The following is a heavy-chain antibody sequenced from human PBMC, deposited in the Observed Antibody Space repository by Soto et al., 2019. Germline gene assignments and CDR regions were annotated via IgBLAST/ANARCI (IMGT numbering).Heavy chain of an antibody. CDR3: ARENRLREYCSGGSCAYYYYGMDV. Sequence: SVKVSCKASGGTFSSYAISWLRQSLGQGLEWMGGIIPIFGTANYAQKFQGRVTITADESTSTAYMELSSLRSEDTAVYYCARENRLREYCSGGSCAYYYYGMDVWGQGTTVTVSS. CDR1: GGTFSSYA. CDR2: IIPIFGTA. V-gene: IGHV1-69*13. D-gene: IGHD2-15*01. J-gene: IGHJ6*02.